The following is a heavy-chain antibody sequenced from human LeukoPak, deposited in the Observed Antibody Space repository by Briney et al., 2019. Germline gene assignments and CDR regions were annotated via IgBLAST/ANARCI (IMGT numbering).Heavy chain of an antibody. CDR2: ITRSSIYI. J-gene: IGHJ4*02. D-gene: IGHD3-22*01. CDR1: GFTFSSYS. V-gene: IGHV3-21*01. Sequence: GGSLRLSCAASGFTFSSYSMKWVRQAPGKGLEWVSSITRSSIYIYYADSVKGRFTISRDNAKNSLYLQMNSLRAEDTAVYYCARVCYDGTGYYSLGNYWGQGTLVSVSS. CDR3: ARVCYDGTGYYSLGNY.